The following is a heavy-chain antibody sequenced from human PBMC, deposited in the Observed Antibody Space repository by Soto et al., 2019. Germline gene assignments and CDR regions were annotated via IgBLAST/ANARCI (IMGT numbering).Heavy chain of an antibody. CDR1: GYTFTGYY. D-gene: IGHD6-6*01. CDR3: ARAPNPYSSSSGWFDP. J-gene: IGHJ5*02. CDR2: INPNSGGT. V-gene: IGHV1-2*02. Sequence: ASVKVSCKASGYTFTGYYMHWVRQAPGQGLEWMGWINPNSGGTSYAQKFQGRVTMTRDTSISTAYMELSRLRSDDTAVYYCARAPNPYSSSSGWFDPWGQGTLVTVSS.